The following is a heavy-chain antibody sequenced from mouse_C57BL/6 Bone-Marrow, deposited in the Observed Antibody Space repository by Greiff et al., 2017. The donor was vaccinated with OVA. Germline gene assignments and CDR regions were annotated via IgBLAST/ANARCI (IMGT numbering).Heavy chain of an antibody. V-gene: IGHV14-4*01. Sequence: EVQLQQSGAELVRPGASVKLSCTASGFNIKDDYMHWVKQRPEQGLEWIGWIDPENGDNEYASKLQGKATITAYTSSNTAYLQLSSLTSEYTAVDYCTTGYSNYSYYFDYWGQGTTLTVSS. CDR1: GFNIKDDY. CDR3: TTGYSNYSYYFDY. CDR2: IDPENGDN. D-gene: IGHD2-5*01. J-gene: IGHJ2*01.